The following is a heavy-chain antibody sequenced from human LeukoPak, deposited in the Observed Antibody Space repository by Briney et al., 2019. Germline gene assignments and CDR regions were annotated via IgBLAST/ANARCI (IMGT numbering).Heavy chain of an antibody. CDR3: AKDPSDGYSSGWFDY. Sequence: GGSLRLSCAASGFTFSSYAMSWVRQAPGKGLEWVSAISGSGGSTYYADSVKGRFTISRDNSKDTLYLQMNSLRAEDTAVYYCAKDPSDGYSSGWFDYWGQGTLVTVSS. CDR1: GFTFSSYA. CDR2: ISGSGGST. D-gene: IGHD6-19*01. V-gene: IGHV3-23*01. J-gene: IGHJ4*02.